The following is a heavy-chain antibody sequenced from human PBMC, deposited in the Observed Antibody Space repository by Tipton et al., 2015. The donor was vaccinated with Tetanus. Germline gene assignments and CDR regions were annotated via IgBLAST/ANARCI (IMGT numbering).Heavy chain of an antibody. D-gene: IGHD1-7*01. CDR3: AKGGWNYWFDP. Sequence: SLRLSCAASGFTFSNYAMSWVRQAPGKGLEWVSTITGSGVSTSDADSVKGRFTISRDNAKNSLFLQMNSLRAEDTAVYYCAKGGWNYWFDPWGQGTLVTVSS. V-gene: IGHV3-23*01. CDR2: ITGSGVST. J-gene: IGHJ5*02. CDR1: GFTFSNYA.